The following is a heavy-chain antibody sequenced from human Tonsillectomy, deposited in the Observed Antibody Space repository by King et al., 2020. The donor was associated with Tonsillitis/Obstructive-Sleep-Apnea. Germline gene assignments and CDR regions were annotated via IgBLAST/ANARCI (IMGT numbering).Heavy chain of an antibody. D-gene: IGHD3-16*01. CDR2: IKHSGST. J-gene: IGHJ4*02. CDR1: GGSVSGYY. CDR3: ARVMKRWGWPDC. Sequence: VQLQQWGAGLLKPSETLSLTCAVYGGSVSGYYWSWSRQPPGKGLDWIGEIKHSGSTNYNPSLKSRVTISVDTSKNQFSLKLSSVTAADTAVYYCARVMKRWGWPDCWGQGTLVTVSS. V-gene: IGHV4-34*01.